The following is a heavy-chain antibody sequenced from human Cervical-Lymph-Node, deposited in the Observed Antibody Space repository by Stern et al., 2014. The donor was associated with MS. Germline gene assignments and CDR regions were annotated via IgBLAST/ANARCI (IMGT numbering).Heavy chain of an antibody. CDR1: GGTFSSYA. CDR3: ARSIAAAENYYYYGMDV. J-gene: IGHJ6*02. V-gene: IGHV1-69*01. Sequence: QVQLVQSGAEVKKPGSSVKVSCKASGGTFSSYAISWVRQAPGQGLEWMGGIIPIFGTANYAQKFQGRVTITADESTSTAYMELSSLRSEDTAVYYCARSIAAAENYYYYGMDVWGQGTTVTVSS. CDR2: IIPIFGTA. D-gene: IGHD6-13*01.